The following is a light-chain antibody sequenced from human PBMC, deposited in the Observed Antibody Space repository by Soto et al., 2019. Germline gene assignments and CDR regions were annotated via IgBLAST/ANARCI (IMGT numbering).Light chain of an antibody. Sequence: DIQMTQSPSSLSASVGDRVTITCRASQSISNYLNWDQQKSWKVPKLQIYAASSLENGVPSRFSGSGSGTDFTLNSSSLQPEDVANYFCHRSYSTPYTFGQVTKLEIK. CDR3: HRSYSTPYT. V-gene: IGKV1-39*01. J-gene: IGKJ2*01. CDR1: QSISNY. CDR2: AAS.